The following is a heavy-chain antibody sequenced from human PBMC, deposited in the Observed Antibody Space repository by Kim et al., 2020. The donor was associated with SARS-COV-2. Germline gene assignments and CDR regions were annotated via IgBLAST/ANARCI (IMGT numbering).Heavy chain of an antibody. CDR3: ASGNTIDSGIYYFLLY. J-gene: IGHJ4*02. CDR2: INPNTGGT. V-gene: IGHV1-2*02. D-gene: IGHD3-10*01. Sequence: ASVKVSCKASKDIFSDYYIHWMRQAPGQRFEWMGWINPNTGGTSYAQRFQGRVTLTTDTSITTVYMELSSLISDDTAVYYCASGNTIDSGIYYFLLYWGQGTLVTVSS. CDR1: KDIFSDYY.